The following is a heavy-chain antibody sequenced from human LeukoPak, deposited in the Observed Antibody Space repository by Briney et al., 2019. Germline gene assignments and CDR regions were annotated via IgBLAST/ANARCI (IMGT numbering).Heavy chain of an antibody. CDR1: GFTFSSYA. CDR3: ARVSRFGEYYFDY. Sequence: GGSLRLSCAASGFTFSSYAMHWVRHAPGKGLEYVSAISSNGGSTYYANSVKGRFTISRDNSKNTLYLQMGSLRAEDMAVYYCARVSRFGEYYFDYWGQGTLVTVSS. V-gene: IGHV3-64*01. CDR2: ISSNGGST. D-gene: IGHD3-10*01. J-gene: IGHJ4*02.